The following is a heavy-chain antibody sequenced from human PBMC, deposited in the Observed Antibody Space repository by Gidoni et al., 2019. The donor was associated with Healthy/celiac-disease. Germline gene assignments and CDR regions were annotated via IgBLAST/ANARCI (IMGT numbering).Heavy chain of an antibody. CDR2: ISWNSGSI. CDR3: AKDGAGGDYDYYYGMDV. D-gene: IGHD2-8*02. V-gene: IGHV3-9*01. CDR1: GFTFAAYA. Sequence: EVQLVESGGGLVPPGMSLRLSFAPSGFTFAAYAMHWVRQAPGKGLEWVSGISWNSGSIGYADSVKGRFTISRDNVKNSLYLQMNSLRAEDTALYYCAKDGAGGDYDYYYGMDVWGQGTTVTVSS. J-gene: IGHJ6*02.